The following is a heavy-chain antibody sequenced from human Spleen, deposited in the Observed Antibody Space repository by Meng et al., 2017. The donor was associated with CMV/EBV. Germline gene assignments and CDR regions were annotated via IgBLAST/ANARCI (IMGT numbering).Heavy chain of an antibody. D-gene: IGHD3-3*01. CDR3: AKATIYDFWSGHSFWDS. J-gene: IGHJ4*02. Sequence: GGTLRLSCAASGFTFDDYALHWVRQAPGKGLEWVSGISWNSGSIQYAASVTGRFTISRDNAKNSLYLQMNSLRPEDTALYYCAKATIYDFWSGHSFWDSWGQGTLVTVSS. CDR2: ISWNSGSI. CDR1: GFTFDDYA. V-gene: IGHV3-9*01.